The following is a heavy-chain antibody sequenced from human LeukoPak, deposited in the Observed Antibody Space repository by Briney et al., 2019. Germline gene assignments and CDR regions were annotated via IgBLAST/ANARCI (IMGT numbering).Heavy chain of an antibody. V-gene: IGHV4-39*01. CDR1: GASVSGSPYY. J-gene: IGHJ4*02. CDR2: IYSSGST. CDR3: AKSGGYGLIDY. Sequence: SETLSLTCTVSGASVSGSPYYWGWIRQPPGKGLEWIGSIYSSGSTYYNASLQSRVTISIETAKNQISLRLNSVTAADTAIYYCAKSGGYGLIDYWGQGTLVTVSS. D-gene: IGHD1-26*01.